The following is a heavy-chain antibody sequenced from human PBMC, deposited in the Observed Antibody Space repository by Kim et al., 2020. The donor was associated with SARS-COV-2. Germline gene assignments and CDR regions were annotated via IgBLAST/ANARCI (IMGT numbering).Heavy chain of an antibody. CDR1: GFSFSSYG. Sequence: GGSLRLSCTASGFSFSSYGMNWVRQAPGKGLEWVASIKQDASEKYYVDSVKGRFTVSRDNAKNSLYLEMNSLRAEDTAVYYCARVWTHCGRDYWGRGTLVTVSS. CDR3: ARVWTHCGRDY. D-gene: IGHD3-3*01. V-gene: IGHV3-7*03. J-gene: IGHJ4*02. CDR2: IKQDASEK.